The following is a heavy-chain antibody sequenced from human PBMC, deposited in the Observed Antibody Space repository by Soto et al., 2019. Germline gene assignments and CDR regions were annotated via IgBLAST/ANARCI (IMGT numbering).Heavy chain of an antibody. CDR3: ARSTLIYSSSSDY. CDR2: IGSSSSYI. V-gene: IGHV3-21*01. D-gene: IGHD6-6*01. J-gene: IGHJ4*02. Sequence: LRRSCSPSAFTFPTCTVSWVRQAPGKGLEWVSSIGSSSSYIYYADSVKGRFTISRDNTKNSLYLQMSGLRAEDTAVYYCARSTLIYSSSSDYWGQGP. CDR1: AFTFPTCT.